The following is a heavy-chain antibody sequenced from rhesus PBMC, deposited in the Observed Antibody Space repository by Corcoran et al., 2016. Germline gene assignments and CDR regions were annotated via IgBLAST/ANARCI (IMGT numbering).Heavy chain of an antibody. V-gene: IGHV3-118*01. Sequence: EVQLVESGGGLVQPGGSLRLSCAASGFTFSSSAMHWVRQASGKGLEWVGRIRSKSKNYETGYAASVKGRFTISRDDSKNTAYLQMNSLKTEDTAVYYCTGNPFDYWGQGVLVTVSS. D-gene: IGHD4-17*01. CDR2: IRSKSKNYET. J-gene: IGHJ4*01. CDR3: TGNPFDY. CDR1: GFTFSSSA.